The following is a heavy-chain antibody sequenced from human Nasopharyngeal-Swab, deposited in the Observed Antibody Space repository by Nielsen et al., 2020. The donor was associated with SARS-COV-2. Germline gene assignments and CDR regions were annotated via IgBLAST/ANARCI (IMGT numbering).Heavy chain of an antibody. D-gene: IGHD3-10*01. V-gene: IGHV7-4-1*02. CDR2: INTNTGNP. CDR3: AREGSDGSGPGDFDY. J-gene: IGHJ4*02. Sequence: WVRQAPGQGPEWMGWINTNTGNPTYAQGFTGRFVFSLDTSVSTAYLQISSLKAEDTAVYYCAREGSDGSGPGDFDYWGQGTLVTVSS.